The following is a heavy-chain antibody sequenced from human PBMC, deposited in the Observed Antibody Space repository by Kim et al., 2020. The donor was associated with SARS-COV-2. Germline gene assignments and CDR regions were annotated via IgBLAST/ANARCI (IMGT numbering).Heavy chain of an antibody. J-gene: IGHJ6*02. CDR3: ARDNWNVFRGMDV. D-gene: IGHD1-1*01. Sequence: YAVSVKSRITINPDTSKNQFSLQLNSVTPEDTAVYYCARDNWNVFRGMDVWGQGTTVTVSS. V-gene: IGHV6-1*01.